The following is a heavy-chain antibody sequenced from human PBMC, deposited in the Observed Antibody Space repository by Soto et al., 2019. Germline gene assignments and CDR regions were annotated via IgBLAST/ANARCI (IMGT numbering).Heavy chain of an antibody. V-gene: IGHV3-21*03. J-gene: IGHJ5*02. Sequence: EVQLVESGGGLVKPGGSLRLSCAASGFTFSSYSMNWVRQAPGKGLEWVSSISSSSTYIYYADSVKGRLTISRDHAKNSRYLQMNSLRAEDTALYYCAVIGVVAATHWFDPWGQGTLVTVSS. CDR1: GFTFSSYS. D-gene: IGHD2-15*01. CDR3: AVIGVVAATHWFDP. CDR2: ISSSSTYI.